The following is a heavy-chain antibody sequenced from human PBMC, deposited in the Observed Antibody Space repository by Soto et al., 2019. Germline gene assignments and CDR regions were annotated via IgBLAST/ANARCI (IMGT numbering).Heavy chain of an antibody. V-gene: IGHV1-69*01. J-gene: IGHJ6*02. CDR3: ARSQGSSTSLEIYYCYYYGMDV. CDR1: GGTFSSYA. Sequence: QVQLVQSGAEVKKPGSSVKVSCKASGGTFSSYAISWVRQAPGQGLEWMGGIIPIPGTANYAQKFQGRVTITADESTSTAYMELCSMRSEETAVYYCARSQGSSTSLEIYYCYYYGMDVWGQGTTVTVSS. CDR2: IIPIPGTA. D-gene: IGHD2-2*01.